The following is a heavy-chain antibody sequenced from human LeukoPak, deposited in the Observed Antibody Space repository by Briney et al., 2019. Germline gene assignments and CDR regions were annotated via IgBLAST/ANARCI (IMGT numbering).Heavy chain of an antibody. V-gene: IGHV4-34*01. D-gene: IGHD2-2*01. CDR2: INHSGST. CDR3: ARVGDIVVVPAAMEDFWFDP. CDR1: GGSFSGYY. Sequence: SETLSLTCAVYGGSFSGYYWSWIRQPPGKGLEWIGEINHSGSTNYNPSLKSRVTISVDTSKNQFSLKLSSVTAADTAVYYCARVGDIVVVPAAMEDFWFDPWGQGTLVTVSS. J-gene: IGHJ5*02.